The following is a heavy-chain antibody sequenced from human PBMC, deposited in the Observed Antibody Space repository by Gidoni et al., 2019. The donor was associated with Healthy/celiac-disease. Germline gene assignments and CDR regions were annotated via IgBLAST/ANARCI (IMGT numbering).Heavy chain of an antibody. V-gene: IGHV3-21*01. J-gene: IGHJ4*02. D-gene: IGHD2-2*01. Sequence: EVQLVESGGGLVKPGGFLRLSCAASGFTFSSYSMNWVRQAPGKGLEWVSSISSSSSYIYYADSVKGRFTISRDNAKNSLYLQMNSLRAEDTAVYYCARDRYCSSTSCPNPYYFDYWGQGTLVTVSS. CDR2: ISSSSSYI. CDR3: ARDRYCSSTSCPNPYYFDY. CDR1: GFTFSSYS.